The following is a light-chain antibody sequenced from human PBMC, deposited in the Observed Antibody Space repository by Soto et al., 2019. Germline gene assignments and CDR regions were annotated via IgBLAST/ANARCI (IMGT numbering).Light chain of an antibody. CDR1: QSVTSS. V-gene: IGKV3-11*01. CDR3: QQRDNWPIT. CDR2: DAS. J-gene: IGKJ5*01. Sequence: EIVLTQSPATLSLSPGERATLSCRASQSVTSSLAWYQHKLGQAHRLLIYDASNMATGIPARFSGSGSGTDFTLTISSLEPEDFAIYYCQQRDNWPITFGQGTRLESK.